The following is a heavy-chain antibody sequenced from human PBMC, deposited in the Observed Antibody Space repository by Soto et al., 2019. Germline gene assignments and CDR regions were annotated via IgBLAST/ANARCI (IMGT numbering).Heavy chain of an antibody. CDR1: GYTFTGYY. J-gene: IGHJ5*02. CDR2: INPDSGDT. V-gene: IGHV1-2*06. D-gene: IGHD6-6*01. Sequence: ASVKVSCKASGYTFTGYYMHWLRQAPGQGLEWMGRINPDSGDTIYAQKFQGRVTMTRDTSISTAYMELSRLRSDDTAVYYCARPYTSSTNWFDPWGQGTLVTVSS. CDR3: ARPYTSSTNWFDP.